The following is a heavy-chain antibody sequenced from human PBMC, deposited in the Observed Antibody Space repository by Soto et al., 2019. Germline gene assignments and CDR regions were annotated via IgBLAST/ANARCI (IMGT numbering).Heavy chain of an antibody. CDR3: ASQYHSSSWYSDY. CDR1: GCSFTSYW. Sequence: PGESQKISSKCSGCSFTSYWIGWVRQMPGKGLEWMGIIYPGDSDTKYSPSFQGHVTFSTDKSITTAYLQWSSLKASDTAMYYCASQYHSSSWYSDYWGQGTLVTVSS. J-gene: IGHJ4*02. D-gene: IGHD3-22*01. CDR2: IYPGDSDT. V-gene: IGHV5-51*01.